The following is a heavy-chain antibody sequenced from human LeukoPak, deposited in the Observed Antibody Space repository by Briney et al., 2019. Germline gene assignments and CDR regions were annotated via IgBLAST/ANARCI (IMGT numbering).Heavy chain of an antibody. CDR3: ANDYSNYYSYGMDV. D-gene: IGHD4-11*01. Sequence: TGGSLRLSCAASGFTFSNYWMTWVRQAPGKGLEWVANINRDGSERYYVDSVKGRFTISRDDAKSSLYLQMNSLRAEDTAVYYCANDYSNYYSYGMDVWGQGTTVIVSS. CDR2: INRDGSER. CDR1: GFTFSNYW. J-gene: IGHJ6*02. V-gene: IGHV3-7*03.